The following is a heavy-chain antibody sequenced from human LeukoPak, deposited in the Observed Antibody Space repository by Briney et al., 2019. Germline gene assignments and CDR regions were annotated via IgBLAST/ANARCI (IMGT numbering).Heavy chain of an antibody. CDR1: GFTFSPLC. CDR2: ISSGSSTT. J-gene: IGHJ4*02. Sequence: GGSLRLSCAASGFTFSPLCMNWVRQAPGRGLEWVSYISSGSSTTYYADSVKGRFTISRDNAKNSLYLQVNSLRAEDTAVYYCAKVSVVVVAAAHHFDYWGQGALVTASS. V-gene: IGHV3-48*01. D-gene: IGHD2-15*01. CDR3: AKVSVVVVAAAHHFDY.